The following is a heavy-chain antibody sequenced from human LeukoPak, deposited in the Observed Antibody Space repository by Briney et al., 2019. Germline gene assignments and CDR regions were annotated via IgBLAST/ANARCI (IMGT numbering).Heavy chain of an antibody. CDR1: GFTFSSYA. CDR2: ISGNGGTI. V-gene: IGHV3-23*01. Sequence: GGSLRLSCAASGFTFSSYAMSWVRQAPGKGLEWVSAISGNGGTIYYADSVKGRFTISRDSSQNTLYLQMHSLRAEDTAVYFCAKAGPYYFDYWGQGTLVTVSS. D-gene: IGHD2-8*02. CDR3: AKAGPYYFDY. J-gene: IGHJ4*02.